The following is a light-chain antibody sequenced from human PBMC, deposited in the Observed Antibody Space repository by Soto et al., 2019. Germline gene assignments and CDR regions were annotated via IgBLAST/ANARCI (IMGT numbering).Light chain of an antibody. J-gene: IGKJ1*01. CDR2: LGS. Sequence: IVMTQSPLSLPVTPGEPASISCRSSQSLLHTNGYSYLDWYLQKAGQSPQLLIYLGSNRASGVSDRSICSGSGTDFTLKISIVEAEDFGVYYCMQALQAWTFGQGTKVEIK. CDR1: QSLLHTNGYSY. CDR3: MQALQAWT. V-gene: IGKV2-28*01.